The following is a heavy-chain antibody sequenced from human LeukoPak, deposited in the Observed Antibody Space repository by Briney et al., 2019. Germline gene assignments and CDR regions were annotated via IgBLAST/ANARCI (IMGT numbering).Heavy chain of an antibody. V-gene: IGHV4-59*01. CDR3: ARGKRYFDSA. CDR1: GFTFSSYA. CDR2: FYYSGST. D-gene: IGHD3-9*01. J-gene: IGHJ5*02. Sequence: GSLRLSCAASGFTFSSYAMSWVRQAPGKGLEWIGYFYYSGSTNYNPSLKSRVTISVDTSKNQFSLKLSSVTAADTAVYYCARGKRYFDSAWGQGTLVTVSS.